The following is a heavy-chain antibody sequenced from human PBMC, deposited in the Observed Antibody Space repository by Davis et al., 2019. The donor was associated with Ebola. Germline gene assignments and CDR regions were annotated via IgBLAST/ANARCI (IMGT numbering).Heavy chain of an antibody. J-gene: IGHJ4*02. Sequence: AASVMVSCKASCYTFNSHGISWVRQAPGQGLEWMGWISAYTGNTNYAQKLQGRVTMTTDTSTSTAYMELRSLRSDDTAVYYCARDLRRQLVHLPLDYWGQGTLVTVSS. CDR3: ARDLRRQLVHLPLDY. D-gene: IGHD6-6*01. CDR1: CYTFNSHG. CDR2: ISAYTGNT. V-gene: IGHV1-18*01.